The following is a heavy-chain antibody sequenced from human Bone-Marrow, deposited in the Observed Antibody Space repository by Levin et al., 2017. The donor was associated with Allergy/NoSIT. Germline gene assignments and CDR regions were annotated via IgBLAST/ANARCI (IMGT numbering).Heavy chain of an antibody. Sequence: EASVKVSCKTSGYTFTDHYLHWVRQAPGQGLEWMGWISPSTGATNYAQKFRDRVTMTADTSLTTAYMDLSSLTSDDTAMYYCAREGHLYESWGQGTLVTVSS. V-gene: IGHV1-2*02. J-gene: IGHJ4*02. CDR1: GYTFTDHY. CDR2: ISPSTGAT. D-gene: IGHD2/OR15-2a*01. CDR3: AREGHLYES.